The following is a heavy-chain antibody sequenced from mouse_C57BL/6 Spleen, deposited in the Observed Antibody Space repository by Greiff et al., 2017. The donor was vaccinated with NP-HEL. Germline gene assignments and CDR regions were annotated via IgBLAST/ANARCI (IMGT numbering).Heavy chain of an antibody. V-gene: IGHV1-82*01. CDR2: IYPGDGDT. CDR3: ARQDTTVVEGY. J-gene: IGHJ2*01. Sequence: QVQLQQSGPELVKPGASVNISCKASGYAFSSSWMNWVKQRPGKGLEWIGRIYPGDGDTNYNGKFKGKATLTADKSSSTAYMQLSSLTSEDSAVYFCARQDTTVVEGYWGQGTTLTVSS. D-gene: IGHD1-1*01. CDR1: GYAFSSSW.